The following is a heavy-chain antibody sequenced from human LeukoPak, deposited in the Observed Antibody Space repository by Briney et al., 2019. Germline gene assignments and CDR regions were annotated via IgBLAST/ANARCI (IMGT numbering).Heavy chain of an antibody. Sequence: SGTLSLTCTVSGDSINSLDLWSWVRQPPGKGLEWIGEMYLSGTTHSNPSVKSRFTISIDKSKNQFFLNLSSVTAADTAVYYCAGLVGRYSSGLYYYYFDYWGQGTLVTVSS. V-gene: IGHV4-4*02. J-gene: IGHJ4*02. CDR3: AGLVGRYSSGLYYYYFDY. D-gene: IGHD3-22*01. CDR1: GDSINSLDL. CDR2: MYLSGTT.